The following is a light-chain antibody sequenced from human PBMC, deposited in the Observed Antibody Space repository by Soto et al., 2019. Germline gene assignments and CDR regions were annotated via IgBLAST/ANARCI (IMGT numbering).Light chain of an antibody. Sequence: QSALTQPPSFTGSPGQSVPIPCTGTSIEVGRYNYVSWYQRHPGKAPKLMIYEVNKRPSGVPDRFSGSKSGNTASLTLSGLQAEDEADYYTSSYAGSSNVFGTGTKVTVL. CDR1: SIEVGRYNY. CDR2: EVN. J-gene: IGLJ1*01. CDR3: SSYAGSSNV. V-gene: IGLV2-8*01.